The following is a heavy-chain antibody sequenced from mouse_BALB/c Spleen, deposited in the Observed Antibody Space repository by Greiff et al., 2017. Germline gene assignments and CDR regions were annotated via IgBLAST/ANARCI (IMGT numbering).Heavy chain of an antibody. Sequence: EVKLEESGGGLVKPGGSLKLSCAASGFTFSSYAMSWVRQSPEKRLEWVAEISSGGSYTYYPDTVTGRFTISRDNAKNTLYLEMSSLRSEDTAMYYCARESGNWYFDVWGAGTTVTVSS. J-gene: IGHJ1*01. CDR1: GFTFSSYA. V-gene: IGHV5-9-4*01. CDR3: ARESGNWYFDV. CDR2: ISSGGSYT.